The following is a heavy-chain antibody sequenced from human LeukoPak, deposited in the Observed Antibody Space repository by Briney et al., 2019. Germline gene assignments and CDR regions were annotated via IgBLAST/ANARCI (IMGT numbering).Heavy chain of an antibody. D-gene: IGHD2-8*01. Sequence: GESLKISCQASGYIFSNYWIGWVRQMPGKGLEWMGIIYPGDSDTRYSPSFQGQVTISADKSISTAYLQWSSLKASDTAMYYCARVSDIVLMEGLDPWGQGTLVTVSS. J-gene: IGHJ5*02. CDR1: GYIFSNYW. V-gene: IGHV5-51*01. CDR3: ARVSDIVLMEGLDP. CDR2: IYPGDSDT.